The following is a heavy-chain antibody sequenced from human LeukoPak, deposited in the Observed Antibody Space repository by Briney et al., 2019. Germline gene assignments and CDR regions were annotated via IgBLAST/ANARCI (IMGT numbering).Heavy chain of an antibody. CDR1: GFTFSSYW. D-gene: IGHD1-1*01. V-gene: IGHV3-74*01. CDR3: VRTTYGDY. Sequence: PGGSLRLSCAASGFTFSSYWMHWVRQAPGKGLVWVSRIKTDGSSTTYADSVKGRFTISRDNAKNTLYLQMNSLRAEDTAVYYCVRTTYGDYWGQGALVTVSS. J-gene: IGHJ4*02. CDR2: IKTDGSST.